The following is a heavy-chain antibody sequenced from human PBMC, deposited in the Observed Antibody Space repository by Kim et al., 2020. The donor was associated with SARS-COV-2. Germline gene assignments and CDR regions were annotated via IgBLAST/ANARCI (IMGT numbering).Heavy chain of an antibody. CDR2: IYYSGST. Sequence: SETLSLTCTVSGGSISSYYWSWIRQPPGKGLECIWYIYYSGSTNYNPSLKSRVTISVDTSKNQFSLKLSSVTAADTAVYYCARAVAEVSWFDPWGPGTL. CDR1: GGSISSYY. D-gene: IGHD6-19*01. V-gene: IGHV4-59*01. CDR3: ARAVAEVSWFDP. J-gene: IGHJ5*02.